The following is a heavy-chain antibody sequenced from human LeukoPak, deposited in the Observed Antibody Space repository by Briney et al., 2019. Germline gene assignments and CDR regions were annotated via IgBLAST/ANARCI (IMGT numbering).Heavy chain of an antibody. D-gene: IGHD2-2*01. Sequence: GGSLRLSCAASGFTFDDYAMHWVRQAPGKGLEWVSGISWNSGSIGYADSAKGRFTISRDNAKNSLYLQMNSLRAEDTALYYCAKDASSTSIPYGMDVWGQGTTVTVSS. CDR1: GFTFDDYA. CDR3: AKDASSTSIPYGMDV. CDR2: ISWNSGSI. J-gene: IGHJ6*02. V-gene: IGHV3-9*01.